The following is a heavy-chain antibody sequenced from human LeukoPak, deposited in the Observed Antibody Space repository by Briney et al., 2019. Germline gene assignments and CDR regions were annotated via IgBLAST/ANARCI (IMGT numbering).Heavy chain of an antibody. J-gene: IGHJ6*03. D-gene: IGHD6-19*01. V-gene: IGHV4-39*07. Sequence: SETLSLTCTVSGGSISSSSYYWGWIRQPPGKGLEWIGSIYYSGSTYYNPSLKSRVTISVDTSKNQFSLKLSSVTAADTALYYCARDRGSGWYLYYYYYMDVWGKGTTVTVSS. CDR2: IYYSGST. CDR3: ARDRGSGWYLYYYYYMDV. CDR1: GGSISSSSYY.